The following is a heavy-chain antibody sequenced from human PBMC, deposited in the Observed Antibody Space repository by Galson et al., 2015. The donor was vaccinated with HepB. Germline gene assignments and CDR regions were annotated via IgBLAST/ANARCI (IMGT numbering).Heavy chain of an antibody. D-gene: IGHD3-9*01. J-gene: IGHJ6*02. V-gene: IGHV3-30*18. Sequence: SLRLSCAASGFTFSSYGMHWVRQAPGKGLEWVAVISYDGSNKYYADSVKGRFTISRDNSKNTLYLQMNSLRAEDTAVYYCAKDLPYYDILTGYGGMDVWGQGTTVTVSS. CDR2: ISYDGSNK. CDR1: GFTFSSYG. CDR3: AKDLPYYDILTGYGGMDV.